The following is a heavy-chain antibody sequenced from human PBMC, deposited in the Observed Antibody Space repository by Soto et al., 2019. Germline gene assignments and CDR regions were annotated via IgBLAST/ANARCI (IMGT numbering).Heavy chain of an antibody. Sequence: SGKVACKGAGYTCTCCGIHWVRQAPGQRLEWMGWINTGNGNTKYSQKFQGRVTMTSDTSASTSYMELYNLRSEDTAVYYCIIKHQLGYXGQGTLVPVS. D-gene: IGHD3-10*01. CDR2: INTGNGNT. J-gene: IGHJ4*02. CDR1: GYTCTCCG. CDR3: IIKHQLGY. V-gene: IGHV1-3*04.